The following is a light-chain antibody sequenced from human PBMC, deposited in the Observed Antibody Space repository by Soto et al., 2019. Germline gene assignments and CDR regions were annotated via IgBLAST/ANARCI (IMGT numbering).Light chain of an antibody. Sequence: DIQVTQSPSSLYASVGDRGTITCRAIQNIFTYLNWYQQRPGKAPNLLIYTTSNLQSGVPSRFSGSGSGTEFTLTISSLQPEDFATYYCQHSDSSPTFGRGPKVEIK. J-gene: IGKJ2*01. CDR1: QNIFTY. CDR2: TTS. CDR3: QHSDSSPT. V-gene: IGKV1-39*01.